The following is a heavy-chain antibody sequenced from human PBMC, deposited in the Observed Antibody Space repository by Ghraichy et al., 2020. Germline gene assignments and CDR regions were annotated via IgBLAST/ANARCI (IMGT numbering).Heavy chain of an antibody. CDR1: TGSISGYY. CDR2: IYYNGHT. V-gene: IGHV4-59*08. J-gene: IGHJ5*02. Sequence: SETLSLTCTVSTGSISGYYWSWIRQPPGKGLEWIGHIYYNGHTEYSPPLKGRVTMSADTSRHQLSLSLTSVTAADAAVYYCGRHRARNNDYFDPWGQGTLVTVSS. CDR3: GRHRARNNDYFDP. D-gene: IGHD1-1*01.